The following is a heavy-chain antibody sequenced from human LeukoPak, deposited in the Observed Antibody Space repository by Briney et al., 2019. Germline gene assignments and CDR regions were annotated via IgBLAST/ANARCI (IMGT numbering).Heavy chain of an antibody. CDR3: VKGYVTTANFDY. CDR1: GFTVSSNY. D-gene: IGHD4-11*01. CDR2: IYSGGST. J-gene: IGHJ4*02. V-gene: IGHV3-66*01. Sequence: GGSLRLSCAASGFTVSSNYMSWVRQAPGKGLEWVSVIYSGGSTYYADSVKGRFTISRDNSKNTLYLQMNSLRAEDTAVYYCVKGYVTTANFDYWGQGTLVTVSS.